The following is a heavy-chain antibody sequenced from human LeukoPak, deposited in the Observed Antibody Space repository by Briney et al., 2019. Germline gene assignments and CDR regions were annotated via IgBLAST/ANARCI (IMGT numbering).Heavy chain of an antibody. CDR3: ATDGRSSGWYGFDY. D-gene: IGHD6-19*01. CDR2: ISYDGSNK. J-gene: IGHJ4*02. CDR1: GFTFSSYA. V-gene: IGHV3-30-3*01. Sequence: PGGSLRLSCAASGFTFSSYAMHWVRQAPGKGLEWVAVISYDGSNKYYADSVKGRFTISRDNSKNTLYLQMNSLRAEDTAVYYCATDGRSSGWYGFDYWGQGTLLTVSS.